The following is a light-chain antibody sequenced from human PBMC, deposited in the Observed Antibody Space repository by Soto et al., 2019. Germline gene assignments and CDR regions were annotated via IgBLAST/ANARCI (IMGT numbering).Light chain of an antibody. Sequence: LQMTQSPPSLSPSVGARVPITCRASQDITSYLAWYQQKPGKVPKLLIYAASTLQSGVPSRFSGSGSGTDFTLTISSLQPEDVATYYCQQLNSYPPFTFGPGTKVDIK. CDR3: QQLNSYPPFT. CDR1: QDITSY. CDR2: AAS. J-gene: IGKJ3*01. V-gene: IGKV1-27*01.